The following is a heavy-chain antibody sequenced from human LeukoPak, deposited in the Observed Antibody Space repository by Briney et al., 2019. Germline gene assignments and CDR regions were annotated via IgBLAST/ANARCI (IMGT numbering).Heavy chain of an antibody. J-gene: IGHJ3*02. Sequence: RTSETLSLTCTVSGGSISSGSYYWSWIRQPAGEGLEWIGRIYTSGSTNYNPSLKSRVTISVDTSKNQFSLKLSSVTAADTAVYYCAHTHTYYYDSSGYTDAFDIWGQGTMVTVSS. D-gene: IGHD3-22*01. CDR1: GGSISSGSYY. CDR3: AHTHTYYYDSSGYTDAFDI. V-gene: IGHV4-61*02. CDR2: IYTSGST.